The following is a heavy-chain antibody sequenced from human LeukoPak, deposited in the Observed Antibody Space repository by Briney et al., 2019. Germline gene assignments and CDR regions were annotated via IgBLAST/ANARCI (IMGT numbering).Heavy chain of an antibody. J-gene: IGHJ5*02. CDR2: ISAYNGNT. D-gene: IGHD2-2*01. CDR3: ARGYCSSTSCYDWFDP. CDR1: GYTFTSYG. Sequence: GASEKVSCKASGYTFTSYGISWVRQAPVQGLEWMGWISAYNGNTNYAQELQGRVTMTTDTSTSTAYMELRSLRSDDTAVYYCARGYCSSTSCYDWFDPWGQGTLVTVSS. V-gene: IGHV1-18*01.